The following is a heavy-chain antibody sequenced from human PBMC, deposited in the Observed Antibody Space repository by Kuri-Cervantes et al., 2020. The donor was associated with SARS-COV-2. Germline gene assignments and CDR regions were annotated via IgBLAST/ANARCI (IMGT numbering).Heavy chain of an antibody. CDR2: ISSSGSTI. V-gene: IGHV3-11*04. CDR1: GFTFSNAW. D-gene: IGHD2-21*01. J-gene: IGHJ4*02. CDR3: ASGELWADY. Sequence: GGSLRLSCAASGFTFSNAWMSWVRQAPGKGLEWVSYISSSGSTIYYADSVKGRFTISRDNAKNSLYLQMNSLRAEDTAVYYCASGELWADYWGQGTLVTVSS.